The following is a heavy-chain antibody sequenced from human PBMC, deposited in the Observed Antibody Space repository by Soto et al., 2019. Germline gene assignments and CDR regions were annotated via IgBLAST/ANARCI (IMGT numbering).Heavy chain of an antibody. J-gene: IGHJ6*02. V-gene: IGHV3-9*01. CDR1: GFTFDDYA. Sequence: GGSLRLSCAASGFTFDDYAMHWVRQAPGKGLEWVSGISWNSGSIGYADSVKGRFTISRDNAKNSLYLQMNSLRAEDTALYYCAKEHGAYYYGMDVWGQGTTVAVSS. CDR3: AKEHGAYYYGMDV. CDR2: ISWNSGSI. D-gene: IGHD3-10*01.